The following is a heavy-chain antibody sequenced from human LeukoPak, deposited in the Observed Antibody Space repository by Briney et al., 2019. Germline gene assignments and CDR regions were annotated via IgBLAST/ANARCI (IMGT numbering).Heavy chain of an antibody. D-gene: IGHD1-26*01. CDR1: GGSISDYY. V-gene: IGHV4-59*01. CDR2: IYYSGST. J-gene: IGHJ4*02. Sequence: SETLSLTCTVSGGSISDYYWTWIRQPPGKGLEWIGHIYYSGSTNYNPSLKSRVTISIDTSKNQFSLKLSSVTAADTAVYYCARRSGYYEYFDYWGQGTLVTVSS. CDR3: ARRSGYYEYFDY.